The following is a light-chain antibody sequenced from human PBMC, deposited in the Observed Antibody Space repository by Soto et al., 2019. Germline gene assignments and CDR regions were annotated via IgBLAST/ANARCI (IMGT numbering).Light chain of an antibody. CDR1: SSNSGAGYD. Sequence: QSVLTQPPSVSGAPGQRVTISCTGSSSNSGAGYDVHWYQQLPGRAPKLLIYGNVNRPSGVPDRFSGSKSGTSASLAISGLQAEDEADYYCHSYDKSLSGGVFGGGTKLTVL. V-gene: IGLV1-40*01. CDR3: HSYDKSLSGGV. J-gene: IGLJ3*02. CDR2: GNV.